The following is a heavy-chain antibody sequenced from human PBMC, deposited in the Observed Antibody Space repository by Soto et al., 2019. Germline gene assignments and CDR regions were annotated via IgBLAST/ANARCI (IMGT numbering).Heavy chain of an antibody. CDR1: GDSITSNSYF. CDR3: ARVPGRSVSMVRGIKYYYYGMDV. Sequence: SETLSLTCTVSGDSITSNSYFWAWIRQPPGKGLEWIGSIYYSGTTYCNPSLKNQVSISVDRSKKQFSLKLTSVTAADTAVYYCARVPGRSVSMVRGIKYYYYGMDVWGQGTSVT. V-gene: IGHV4-39*07. CDR2: IYYSGTT. D-gene: IGHD3-10*01. J-gene: IGHJ6*02.